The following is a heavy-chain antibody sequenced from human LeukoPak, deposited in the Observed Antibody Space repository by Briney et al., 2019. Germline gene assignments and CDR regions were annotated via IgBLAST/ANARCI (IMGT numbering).Heavy chain of an antibody. Sequence: GGSLRLSCAASGFTFSSYSMNWVRQAPGKGLEWVSSITSSSSYTNYADSVKGRFTISRDNAKKSLYLQMNSLRAEDTAVYHCARVLAYGMDVWGQGTTVTVSS. J-gene: IGHJ6*02. V-gene: IGHV3-21*04. CDR3: ARVLAYGMDV. CDR2: ITSSSSYT. CDR1: GFTFSSYS.